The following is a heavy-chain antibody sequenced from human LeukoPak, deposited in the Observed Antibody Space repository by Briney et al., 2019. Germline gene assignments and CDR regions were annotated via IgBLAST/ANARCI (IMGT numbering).Heavy chain of an antibody. CDR1: GFTFSTYA. CDR3: ARGKVDFAF. V-gene: IGHV3-30*02. D-gene: IGHD3-9*01. J-gene: IGHJ4*02. CDR2: IRYDGSNK. Sequence: PGGSLRLSCAASGFTFSTYAMSWVRQAPGKGLEWVAFIRYDGSNKYYADSVKGRFTISRDNSKNSVYLQMNSLTAADTAVYYCARGKVDFAFWGQGTLVTVSS.